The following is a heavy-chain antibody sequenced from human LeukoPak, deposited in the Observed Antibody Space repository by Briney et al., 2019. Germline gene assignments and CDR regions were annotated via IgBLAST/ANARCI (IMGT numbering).Heavy chain of an antibody. D-gene: IGHD3-22*01. CDR1: GFTFSSCS. Sequence: GGSLRLSCAASGFTFSSCSMNWVRQAPGKGLEWVSSISSSSSYIYYADSVKGRFTISRDNAKNSLYLQMNSLRAEDTAVYYCARERYYYDSSGYYYYYGMDVWGQGTTVTVSS. J-gene: IGHJ6*02. CDR2: ISSSSSYI. V-gene: IGHV3-21*01. CDR3: ARERYYYDSSGYYYYYGMDV.